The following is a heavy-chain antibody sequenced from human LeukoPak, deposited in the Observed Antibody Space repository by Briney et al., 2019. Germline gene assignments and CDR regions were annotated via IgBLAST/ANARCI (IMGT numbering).Heavy chain of an antibody. CDR3: ARALHYGDYGDYYYYYMDV. J-gene: IGHJ6*03. D-gene: IGHD4-17*01. CDR2: ISSSSSYI. Sequence: GGSLRLSCAASGFTFSSYSMNWVRQAPGKGLEWVSSISSSSSYIYYADSVKGRFTISRDNAKNSLYLQMNSLRAEDTAVYYCARALHYGDYGDYYYYYMDVWGKGTTVTVSS. V-gene: IGHV3-21*01. CDR1: GFTFSSYS.